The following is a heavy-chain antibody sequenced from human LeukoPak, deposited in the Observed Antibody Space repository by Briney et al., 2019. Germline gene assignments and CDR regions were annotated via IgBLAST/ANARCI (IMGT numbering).Heavy chain of an antibody. CDR2: INHSGST. CDR3: ARVRCLNTWLRSTKRYYYYYYMDV. J-gene: IGHJ6*03. V-gene: IGHV4-34*01. Sequence: PSETLSLTCAVYGGSFSGYYWSWIRQPPGKGLEWIGEINHSGSTNYNPSLKSRVTISVDTSKNQFSLKLSSVTAADTAVYYCARVRCLNTWLRSTKRYYYYYYMDVWGKGTTVTISS. CDR1: GGSFSGYY. D-gene: IGHD5-12*01.